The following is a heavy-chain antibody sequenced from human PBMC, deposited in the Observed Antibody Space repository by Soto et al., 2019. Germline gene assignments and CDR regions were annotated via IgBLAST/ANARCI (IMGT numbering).Heavy chain of an antibody. J-gene: IGHJ3*01. CDR1: GFTFSSYW. CDR2: IDNDGTGS. V-gene: IGHV3-74*01. CDR3: SRGGFHHGFDV. Sequence: EVQLAESGGASVQPGGSLRLSCAASGFTFSSYWMHWVRQAPGKGLVWVARIDNDGTGSIYADSVRGRFTISRDNAYNTVYLHTTSLRADDTAVYYCSRGGFHHGFDVWGQGTMVTVSS. D-gene: IGHD2-15*01.